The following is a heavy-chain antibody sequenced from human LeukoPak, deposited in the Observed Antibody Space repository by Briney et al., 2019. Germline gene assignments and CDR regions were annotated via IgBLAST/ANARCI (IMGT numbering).Heavy chain of an antibody. CDR2: ISGSSSYI. Sequence: GGSLRLSCAASGFTFSSYSMNWVRQAPGKGLEWVSSISGSSSYIYYADSVKGRFTISRDNAKNSLYLQMNSLRAEDTAVYYCARDPYYYGSGSYCDYWAREPWSPSPQ. J-gene: IGHJ4*02. D-gene: IGHD3-10*01. CDR1: GFTFSSYS. V-gene: IGHV3-21*01. CDR3: ARDPYYYGSGSYCDY.